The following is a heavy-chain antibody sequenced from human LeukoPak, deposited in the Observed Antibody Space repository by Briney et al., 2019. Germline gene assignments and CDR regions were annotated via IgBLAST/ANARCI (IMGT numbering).Heavy chain of an antibody. V-gene: IGHV3-74*01. CDR3: ARDRGYSSDY. Sequence: GGSLRLSCAASGFTFSSYWMHWVRQAPGKGLVWVSRINSDGGSANYADSVEGRFTISRDNAKNTLYLQMNSLRGEDTAVYYCARDRGYSSDYWGQGTLVTVSS. CDR1: GFTFSSYW. D-gene: IGHD5-18*01. CDR2: INSDGGSA. J-gene: IGHJ4*02.